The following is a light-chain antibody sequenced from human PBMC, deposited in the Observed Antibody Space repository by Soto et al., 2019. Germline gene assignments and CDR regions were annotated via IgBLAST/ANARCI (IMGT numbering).Light chain of an antibody. Sequence: EIVLTQSPGTLSLSPGERATLSCRASQSVSSSYLAWYQQKPGQASRLLIYGASSRATGIPDRFSGSGSGTDFTLTISRLEPEDFAVYYCQQYSSSQWTFGQGTKVEIK. CDR2: GAS. CDR3: QQYSSSQWT. J-gene: IGKJ1*01. CDR1: QSVSSSY. V-gene: IGKV3-20*01.